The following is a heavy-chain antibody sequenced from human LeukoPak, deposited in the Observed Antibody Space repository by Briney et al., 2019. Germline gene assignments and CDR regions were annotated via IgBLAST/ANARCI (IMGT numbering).Heavy chain of an antibody. CDR3: AKDPGPYCSSDCYFDY. V-gene: IGHV4-59*01. J-gene: IGHJ4*02. CDR2: VYYSGST. D-gene: IGHD2-2*01. Sequence: PSETLSLTCNVSGGSISSDYWSWFRQPPGKGLEWIGYVYYSGSTRYNPSLQSRVTISIDTSKNQFSLKLNSVTAADTAVYYCAKDPGPYCSSDCYFDYRGQGTLVTVSS. CDR1: GGSISSDY.